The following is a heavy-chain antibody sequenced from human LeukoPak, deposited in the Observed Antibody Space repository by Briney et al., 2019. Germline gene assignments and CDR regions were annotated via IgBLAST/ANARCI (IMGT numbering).Heavy chain of an antibody. J-gene: IGHJ4*02. CDR1: GFTFSSYA. CDR2: ISGSGGST. V-gene: IGHV3-23*01. Sequence: GGSLRLSCAASGFTFSSYAMSWVRQAPGKGLEWVSAISGSGGSTYYADSVKGRFTISRDNSENTLYLQMNSLRAEDTAMYYCATDELYSGGKGVVDYWGQGTLVTVSS. D-gene: IGHD4-23*01. CDR3: ATDELYSGGKGVVDY.